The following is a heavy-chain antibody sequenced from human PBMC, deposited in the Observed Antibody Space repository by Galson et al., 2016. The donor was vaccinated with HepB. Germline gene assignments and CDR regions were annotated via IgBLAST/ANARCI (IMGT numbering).Heavy chain of an antibody. CDR3: TVGYCSGGRCCYDDACHI. J-gene: IGHJ3*02. Sequence: SLRLSCAASGFTFNNAWMTWVRQAPGKGLEWIGRIKSKTDGGTTDYAAPVRGRFTISRDDSQNTVYLQMTSLKTEDTALYYCTVGYCSGGRCCYDDACHIWGHGTMVTVSS. CDR1: GFTFNNAW. CDR2: IKSKTDGGTT. D-gene: IGHD2-15*01. V-gene: IGHV3-15*01.